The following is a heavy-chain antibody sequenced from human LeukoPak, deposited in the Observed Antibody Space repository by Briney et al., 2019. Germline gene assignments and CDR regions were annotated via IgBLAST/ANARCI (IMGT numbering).Heavy chain of an antibody. V-gene: IGHV7-4-1*02. D-gene: IGHD6-19*01. CDR3: ARDFKQWLVQEFDY. J-gene: IGHJ4*02. CDR1: VYTFTTYG. Sequence: ASVKVSSKPSVYTFTTYGIGGVRQAPEKGLEGRGWINTNTGTSTYAQGFTGRFVFSLDTSVSTAYLQISSLKAEDTAVYCCARDFKQWLVQEFDYWGQGTLVTVSS. CDR2: INTNTGTS.